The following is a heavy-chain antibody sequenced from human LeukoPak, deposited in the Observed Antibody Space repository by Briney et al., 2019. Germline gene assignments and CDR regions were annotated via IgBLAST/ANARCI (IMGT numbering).Heavy chain of an antibody. V-gene: IGHV3-7*01. CDR1: GFTFTSYW. Sequence: GGSLRLSCAASGFTFTSYWVSWVRQAPGKGLEWVANIKQDGSEKYYVDSVEGRFTISRDNAKNSLYLQMNSLRAEDTAVYYCARLYCSNTSCPNPRFDPWGQGTLVTVSS. D-gene: IGHD2-2*01. CDR3: ARLYCSNTSCPNPRFDP. CDR2: IKQDGSEK. J-gene: IGHJ5*02.